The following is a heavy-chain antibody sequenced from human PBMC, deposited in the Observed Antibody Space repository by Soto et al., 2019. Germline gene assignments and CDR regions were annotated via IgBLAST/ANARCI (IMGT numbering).Heavy chain of an antibody. CDR3: VRSFPAGGDH. Sequence: EVKLVESGGGLVQPGGSLRLSCAASGFTFNSYCLSWVRQAPGKGLEWVANIKPDGSEKHYVDSVKGRFTISRDNARKSVHLTMDSLRAEDTAVYYCVRSFPAGGDHWGQGTLVTVSS. J-gene: IGHJ4*02. CDR1: GFTFNSYC. D-gene: IGHD2-21*01. V-gene: IGHV3-7*03. CDR2: IKPDGSEK.